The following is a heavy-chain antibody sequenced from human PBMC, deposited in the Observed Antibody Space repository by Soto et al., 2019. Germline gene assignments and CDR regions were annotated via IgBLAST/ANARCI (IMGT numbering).Heavy chain of an antibody. CDR2: INHIGYT. Sequence: QVQLQLWGAGLLKPSETLSLTCAVSCGSFSDFYWTWIRQLPGKGLAWIGEINHIGYTNYNPSLESRVAISVDTSKNQFSLNLRSVTAADTAVYYCGPRGAVAPRGYWGQGTLVTVSS. D-gene: IGHD2-15*01. J-gene: IGHJ4*02. CDR1: CGSFSDFY. CDR3: GPRGAVAPRGY. V-gene: IGHV4-34*02.